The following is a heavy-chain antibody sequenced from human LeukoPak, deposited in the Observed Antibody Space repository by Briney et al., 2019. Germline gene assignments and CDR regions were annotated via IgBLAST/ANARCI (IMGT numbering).Heavy chain of an antibody. CDR2: IYTSGST. Sequence: SETLSLTCTVSGGSISSGSYYWSWIRQPAGKGLEWIGRIYTSGSTNYNPSLKSRVTISVDTSKNQFSLKLSSVTAADTAVYYCARIHCSGGSCPFDYWGQGTLVTVSS. J-gene: IGHJ4*02. D-gene: IGHD2-15*01. CDR1: GGSISSGSYY. CDR3: ARIHCSGGSCPFDY. V-gene: IGHV4-61*02.